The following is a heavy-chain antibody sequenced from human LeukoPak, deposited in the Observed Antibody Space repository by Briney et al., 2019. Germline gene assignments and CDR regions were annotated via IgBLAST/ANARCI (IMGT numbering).Heavy chain of an antibody. D-gene: IGHD3-10*01. CDR1: GGSISSYY. Sequence: SETLSLTCTVSGGSISSYYWSWIRQPAGKGLEWIGRIYTSGSTNYNPSLKSRVTMSVDTSKIQFSLKLSSVTAADTAVYYCASSVRGVTLSDYFDYWGQGTPVTVSS. CDR3: ASSVRGVTLSDYFDY. J-gene: IGHJ4*02. CDR2: IYTSGST. V-gene: IGHV4-4*07.